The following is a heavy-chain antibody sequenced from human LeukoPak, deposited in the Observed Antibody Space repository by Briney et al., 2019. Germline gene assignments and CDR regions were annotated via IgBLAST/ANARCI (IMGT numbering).Heavy chain of an antibody. V-gene: IGHV4-30-4*08. CDR1: GGSISSGDYY. Sequence: SETLSLTCTVSGGSISSGDYYWSWIRQPPGKGLEWIGYIYYSGSTYYNPSLKSRVTISVDTSKNQFSLKLSSVTAADTAVYYCARGGTWIPDFDYWGQGTLVTVSS. CDR3: ARGGTWIPDFDY. J-gene: IGHJ4*02. CDR2: IYYSGST. D-gene: IGHD5-18*01.